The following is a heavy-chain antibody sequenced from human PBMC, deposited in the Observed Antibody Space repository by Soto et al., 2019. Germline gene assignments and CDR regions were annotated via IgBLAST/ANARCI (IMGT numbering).Heavy chain of an antibody. CDR2: IHGSGSA. V-gene: IGHV4-4*07. CDR1: NGSISNFY. Sequence: PSETLSLTCTVSNGSISNFYWNWIRQSAGKGLEWIGRIHGSGSATYNPSLRSRVTMSVDTSRNQFSLKVNSATGADTAVYYCARSSHKESWFDPWGQGTLVTVSS. CDR3: ARSSHKESWFDP. J-gene: IGHJ5*02. D-gene: IGHD6-13*01.